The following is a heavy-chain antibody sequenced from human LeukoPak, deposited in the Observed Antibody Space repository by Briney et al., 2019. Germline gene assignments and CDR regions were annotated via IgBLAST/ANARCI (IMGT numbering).Heavy chain of an antibody. CDR2: INHSGST. J-gene: IGHJ4*02. V-gene: IGHV4-4*02. CDR1: GGSISSSNW. Sequence: SETLSLTCAVSGGSISSSNWWSWIRQPPGKGLEWIGEINHSGSTNYNPSLKSRVTISVDTSKNQFSLKLSSVTAADTAVYYCARGRSFGSGYYYDSSGYYPRFDYWGQGTLVTVSS. D-gene: IGHD3-22*01. CDR3: ARGRSFGSGYYYDSSGYYPRFDY.